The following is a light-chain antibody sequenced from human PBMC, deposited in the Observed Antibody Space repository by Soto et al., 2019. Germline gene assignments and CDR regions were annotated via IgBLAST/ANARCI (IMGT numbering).Light chain of an antibody. CDR3: QQYNTYSGT. CDR1: QSISSW. J-gene: IGKJ1*01. V-gene: IGKV1-5*01. CDR2: DAS. Sequence: IQMTQSPSTLSASVGDRVTITCRASQSISSWLAWYQQKPGKAPKLLIYDASSLDSGVPSRFSGSGSGTEFTLTISSLQPDDFATYYCQQYNTYSGTFGQGTKVEIK.